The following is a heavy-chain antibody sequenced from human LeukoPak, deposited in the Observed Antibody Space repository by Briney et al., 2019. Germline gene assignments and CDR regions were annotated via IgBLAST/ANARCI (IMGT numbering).Heavy chain of an antibody. CDR3: ARLSGYYGGNWFDP. CDR2: INPNSGGT. D-gene: IGHD3-22*01. CDR1: GYTFTGYY. V-gene: IGHV1-2*02. J-gene: IGHJ5*02. Sequence: ASVKVSCKASGYTFTGYYMHWVRQAPGQGLEWMGWINPNSGGTNYAQKFQGRVTMTRDTSISTAYMELSRLRSDDTAVYYCARLSGYYGGNWFDPWGQGTLVTVSS.